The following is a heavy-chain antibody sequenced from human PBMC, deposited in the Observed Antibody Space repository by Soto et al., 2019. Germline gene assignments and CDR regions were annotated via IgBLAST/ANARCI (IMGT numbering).Heavy chain of an antibody. CDR2: IYYSGST. V-gene: IGHV4-31*03. J-gene: IGHJ4*02. CDR3: ARHSNRNYGLYYFDY. D-gene: IGHD4-4*01. CDR1: GGSISSGGYY. Sequence: TSETLSLTCTVSGGSISSGGYYWSWIRQHPGKGLEWIGYIYYSGSTKYKPSLKSRATISVDTFKNQFSLKVSSATAADIAVYYCARHSNRNYGLYYFDYWGLGALVTV.